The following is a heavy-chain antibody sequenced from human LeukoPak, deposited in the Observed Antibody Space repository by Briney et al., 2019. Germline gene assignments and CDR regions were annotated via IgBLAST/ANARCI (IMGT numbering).Heavy chain of an antibody. CDR2: ISGPGGAT. Sequence: GGSLRLSCGVSGVTFSSHGMNWVRQAPGKGLEWVSAISGPGGATYYADSVKGRFTISRDNSRNTLYLQMSSLRVEDTAIYYCAKAPPGYSAYALPANWGQGTLVTVSS. CDR1: GVTFSSHG. V-gene: IGHV3-23*01. J-gene: IGHJ4*02. CDR3: AKAPPGYSAYALPAN. D-gene: IGHD5-12*01.